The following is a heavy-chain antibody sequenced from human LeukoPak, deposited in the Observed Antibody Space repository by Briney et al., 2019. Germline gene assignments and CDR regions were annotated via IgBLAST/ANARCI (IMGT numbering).Heavy chain of an antibody. CDR3: ARQYSDILTGYHRGELYWYFDL. CDR1: GGSFSGYY. CDR2: INHSGST. V-gene: IGHV4-34*01. J-gene: IGHJ2*01. Sequence: PSETLSLTCAVYGGSFSGYYWSWIRQPPGKGLVWIGEINHSGSTNYNQSLKSRVTISVDTSKNQFSLKLSSVTAADTAVYYCARQYSDILTGYHRGELYWYFDLWGRGTLVTVSS. D-gene: IGHD3-9*01.